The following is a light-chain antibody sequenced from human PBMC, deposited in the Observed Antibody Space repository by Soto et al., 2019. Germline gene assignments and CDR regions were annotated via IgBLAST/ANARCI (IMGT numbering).Light chain of an antibody. J-gene: IGLJ2*01. CDR3: CSYAGSYRVV. CDR1: SSDVGGYNY. CDR2: DVS. V-gene: IGLV2-11*01. Sequence: QSALTQPRSVSGSPGQSVTISCTGTSSDVGGYNYVSWYQQHPGKAPKLMIYDVSKRPSGVPDRFSGSKSGDTASLTISGLQAEDEAVYYCCSYAGSYRVVFGGGHNDRP.